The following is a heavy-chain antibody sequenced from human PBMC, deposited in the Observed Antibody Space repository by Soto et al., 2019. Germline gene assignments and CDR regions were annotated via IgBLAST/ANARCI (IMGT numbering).Heavy chain of an antibody. J-gene: IGHJ4*02. Sequence: QVQLVESGGGVVQPGRSLRLSCAASGFSFNSYGMHWVRQAPGKGLEWVAVIWYDGSNKYYADSVKGRFTISRDNSKNTLYLQMNSLRAEDTAVYYCARDVWGGPAAFDYWGQGTLVTVSS. CDR2: IWYDGSNK. CDR1: GFSFNSYG. V-gene: IGHV3-33*01. CDR3: ARDVWGGPAAFDY. D-gene: IGHD2-2*01.